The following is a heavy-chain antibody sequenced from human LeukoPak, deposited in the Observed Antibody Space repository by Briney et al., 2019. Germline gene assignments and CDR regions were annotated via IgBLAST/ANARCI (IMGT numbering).Heavy chain of an antibody. V-gene: IGHV3-23*01. CDR3: AKDLNSAWYLFDF. CDR1: GFTFSNYA. J-gene: IGHJ4*02. CDR2: ISVSEGST. Sequence: GGSLRLSCAASGFTFSNYAMTWVRQAPGKGLEWVSVISVSEGSTSYADSVKGRFTISRDNSKNTLYLQINSLRAEDTAVYYCAKDLNSAWYLFDFWGQGTLVTVSS. D-gene: IGHD6-19*01.